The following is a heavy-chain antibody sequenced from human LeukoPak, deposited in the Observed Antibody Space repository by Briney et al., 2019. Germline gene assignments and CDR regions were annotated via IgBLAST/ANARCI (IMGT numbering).Heavy chain of an antibody. CDR2: INHSGST. V-gene: IGHV4-34*01. CDR1: GESFSAYY. CDR3: ARGRVRRKFDY. D-gene: IGHD3-10*01. J-gene: IGHJ4*02. Sequence: SETLSPTCAVYGESFSAYYWTWIRQPPGKGLEWIGEINHSGSTDYNPSLKSRVTMSVDTSKNQFSLNLTSVTAADTAVYFCARGRVRRKFDYWGQGTLVTVSS.